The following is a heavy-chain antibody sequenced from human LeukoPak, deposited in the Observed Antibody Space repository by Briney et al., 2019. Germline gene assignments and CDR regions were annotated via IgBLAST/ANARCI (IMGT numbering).Heavy chain of an antibody. Sequence: ASVKVSCKASGYTFTSQYMNWVRQAPGQGREWMGIIDPSGGSTSYAQKFQGRVTMTRDTSTATVYLELSSLRSEDTAVYYCARGLTDGSGIYLNWFDPWGQGTLVTVSS. V-gene: IGHV1-46*01. J-gene: IGHJ5*02. CDR2: IDPSGGST. D-gene: IGHD3-10*01. CDR3: ARGLTDGSGIYLNWFDP. CDR1: GYTFTSQY.